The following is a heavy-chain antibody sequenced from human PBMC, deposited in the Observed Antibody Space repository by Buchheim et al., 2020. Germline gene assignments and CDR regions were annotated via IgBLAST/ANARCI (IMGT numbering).Heavy chain of an antibody. CDR3: ARALRYFDWLLHWFDP. CDR2: INHSGST. CDR1: GGSFSGYY. J-gene: IGHJ5*02. D-gene: IGHD3-9*01. Sequence: QVQLQQWGAGLLKPSETLSLTCAVYGGSFSGYYWSWIRQPPGKGLEWIGEINHSGSTNYNPSLKSQVTISVDTSKNQFSLKLSSVTAADTAVYYCARALRYFDWLLHWFDPWGQGTL. V-gene: IGHV4-34*01.